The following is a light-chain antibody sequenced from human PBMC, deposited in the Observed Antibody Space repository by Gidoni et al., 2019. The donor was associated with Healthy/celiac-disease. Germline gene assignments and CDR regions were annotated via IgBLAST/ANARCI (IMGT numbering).Light chain of an antibody. J-gene: IGLJ1*01. CDR2: EVS. V-gene: IGLV2-14*01. CDR3: SSYTSSSLYV. Sequence: QSALTQPASVSGSPGQSITISCTGTSRDVGGYNYVSWYQQNPGKAPKLMIYEVSNRPSGVSNRFSGSKSGNTASLTISGLQAEDEADYYCSSYTSSSLYVFGTGTKVTVL. CDR1: SRDVGGYNY.